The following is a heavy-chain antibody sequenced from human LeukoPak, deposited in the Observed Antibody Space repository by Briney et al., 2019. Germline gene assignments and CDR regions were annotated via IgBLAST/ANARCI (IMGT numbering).Heavy chain of an antibody. Sequence: GGSLRLSCAASGFTFSSYAMSWVRQAPGKGLEWVSAISGSGGSTYYADSVKGRFTITRHNSKNTLYLQMNSLRAEDTAVYYCAIDIAVAGTVMGYRGQGTLVTVSS. D-gene: IGHD6-19*01. V-gene: IGHV3-23*01. J-gene: IGHJ4*02. CDR2: ISGSGGST. CDR1: GFTFSSYA. CDR3: AIDIAVAGTVMGY.